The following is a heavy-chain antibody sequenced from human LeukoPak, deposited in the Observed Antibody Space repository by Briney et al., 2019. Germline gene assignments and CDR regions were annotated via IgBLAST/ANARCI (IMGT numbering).Heavy chain of an antibody. J-gene: IGHJ4*02. CDR3: ARDSSRWLQSRTFDY. Sequence: GRSLRLSCAASGFTFSSYAMHWVRQAPGKGLEWVAVISYDGSNKYYADSVKGRFTISRDNSKNTLYLQMNSLRAEDTAVYYCARDSSRWLQSRTFDYWGQGTLVTASS. CDR2: ISYDGSNK. D-gene: IGHD5-24*01. CDR1: GFTFSSYA. V-gene: IGHV3-30*04.